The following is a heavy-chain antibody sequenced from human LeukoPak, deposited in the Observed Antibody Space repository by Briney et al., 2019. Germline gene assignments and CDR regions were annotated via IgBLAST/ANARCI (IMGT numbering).Heavy chain of an antibody. CDR2: IYTSGST. CDR1: GGSISSYY. V-gene: IGHV4-4*07. Sequence: SETLSLTCTVSGGSISSYYWGWIRQPAGKRLEWIGRIYTSGSTNYNPSLKSRVTMSVDTSKNQFSLKLSSVTAADTAVYYCARVNGLYCSSTSCYLQAPVKTYYMDVWGKGTTVTVSS. CDR3: ARVNGLYCSSTSCYLQAPVKTYYMDV. D-gene: IGHD2-2*01. J-gene: IGHJ6*03.